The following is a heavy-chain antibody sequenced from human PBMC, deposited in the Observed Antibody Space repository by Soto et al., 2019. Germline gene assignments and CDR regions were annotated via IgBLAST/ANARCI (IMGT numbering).Heavy chain of an antibody. Sequence: PSQTLSLTWTVSGGSVGNSNYYWGWIRNSPGKGLEWIGSVYDSGRSYSKSSVKSRVTISVDTSKNQFSLNLNSVTASDTAVYFCVSQRTAVLTQAYFDYWGPGALVTVSS. J-gene: IGHJ4*02. CDR2: VYDSGRS. CDR1: GGSVGNSNYY. CDR3: VSQRTAVLTQAYFDY. V-gene: IGHV4-39*01. D-gene: IGHD2-8*01.